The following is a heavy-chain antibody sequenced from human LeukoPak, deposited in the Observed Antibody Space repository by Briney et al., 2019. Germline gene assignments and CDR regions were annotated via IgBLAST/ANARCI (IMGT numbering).Heavy chain of an antibody. D-gene: IGHD1-26*01. V-gene: IGHV4-59*01. J-gene: IGHJ5*01. CDR3: AKDSTYSGSYWGNWFDS. Sequence: PSETLSLTCTVSGGSISSYYWSWIRQPPGKGLEWIGYIYYSGSTNYNPSLKSRVTISVDTSKNQFSLNLSSLAAADTAVYYCAKDSTYSGSYWGNWFDSWGPGTLVTVSS. CDR1: GGSISSYY. CDR2: IYYSGST.